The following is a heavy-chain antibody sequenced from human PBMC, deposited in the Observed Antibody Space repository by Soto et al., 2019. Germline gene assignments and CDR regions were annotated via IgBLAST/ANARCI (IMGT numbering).Heavy chain of an antibody. D-gene: IGHD1-26*01. V-gene: IGHV5-51*01. CDR3: ARPRVGDMSYFDY. CDR1: EYSFSTYW. J-gene: IGHJ4*02. CDR2: IYPGDSDI. Sequence: ESLKISFQVSEYSFSTYWIAWLRQMPGKGLEWMGMIYPGDSDIRYSPSSKGQVTISVDKSISTAYLQWSSLKASDTAMYYWARPRVGDMSYFDYWGQGTLVTVSS.